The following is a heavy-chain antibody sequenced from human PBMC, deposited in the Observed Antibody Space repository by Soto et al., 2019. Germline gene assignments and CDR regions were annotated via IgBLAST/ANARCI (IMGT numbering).Heavy chain of an antibody. CDR2: MNPNSGNT. J-gene: IGHJ5*02. V-gene: IGHV1-8*01. CDR1: GYTCTSYE. Sequence: ASVRVSGKASGYTCTSYEINWVRQATGQGLEWMGWMNPNSGNTGYAQKFQGRVTMTRNTSISTAYMELSSLRSEDTAVYYCARGRGRYCSGGSCYNCFDPWGQGTLVTVSS. CDR3: ARGRGRYCSGGSCYNCFDP. D-gene: IGHD2-15*01.